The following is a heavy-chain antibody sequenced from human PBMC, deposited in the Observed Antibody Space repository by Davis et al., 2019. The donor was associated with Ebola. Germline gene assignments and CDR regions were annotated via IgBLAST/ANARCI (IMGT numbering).Heavy chain of an antibody. CDR1: GFTFSTYS. V-gene: IGHV3-21*01. CDR3: ARVGTSSGNFYYYMDV. J-gene: IGHJ6*03. Sequence: GESLKISCAASGFTFSTYSMNWVRQAPGKGLEWVSSTSSSSDYIYYADSVKGRFTISKDNAKKSLYLQMNSLRAEDTAVYSCARVGTSSGNFYYYMDVWGKGTTVTVSS. CDR2: TSSSSDYI. D-gene: IGHD6-6*01.